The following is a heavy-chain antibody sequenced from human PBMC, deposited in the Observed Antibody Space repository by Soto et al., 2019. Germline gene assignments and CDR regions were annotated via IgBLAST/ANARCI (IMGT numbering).Heavy chain of an antibody. D-gene: IGHD6-6*01. Sequence: SVGSLRLSCAASGFTFSSYAVSWVRQPPGKGLEWVSTISASGGSTYYADSVKGRFTVSRDNSENTLYVQMNSLRAEDTAVYYCAKDTFRSTSEYGMDVWGQGTTVTVSS. CDR3: AKDTFRSTSEYGMDV. CDR2: ISASGGST. CDR1: GFTFSSYA. V-gene: IGHV3-23*01. J-gene: IGHJ6*02.